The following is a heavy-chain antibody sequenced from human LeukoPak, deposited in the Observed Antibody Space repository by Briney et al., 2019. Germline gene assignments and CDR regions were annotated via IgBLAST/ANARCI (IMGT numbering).Heavy chain of an antibody. CDR2: IYTNVCT. Sequence: SETLSLTCTVSGGSISSYYWSWIRQPAAKTLEWIGRIYTNVCTNYNPSLKSRVTMSVDTSKKQFSLKLTSVTAADTAVYYCARAIYGNYFDYWGQGTLVTVSS. J-gene: IGHJ4*02. D-gene: IGHD2/OR15-2a*01. CDR3: ARAIYGNYFDY. CDR1: GGSISSYY. V-gene: IGHV4-4*07.